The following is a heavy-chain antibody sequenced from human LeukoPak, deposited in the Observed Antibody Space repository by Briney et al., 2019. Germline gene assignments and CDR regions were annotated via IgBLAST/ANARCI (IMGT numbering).Heavy chain of an antibody. CDR3: AKEGPCSTSCYVPDY. J-gene: IGHJ4*02. CDR1: GFAFVDHG. CDR2: ISDSGEST. D-gene: IGHD2-2*01. Sequence: GGSLRLSCAASGFAFVDHGMTWVRQAPGKGLEWVSTISDSGESTYYADSVKGRFTISRDNSKNTLYLQMNSLRAEDTAVYYCAKEGPCSTSCYVPDYWGQGTLVTVSS. V-gene: IGHV3-23*01.